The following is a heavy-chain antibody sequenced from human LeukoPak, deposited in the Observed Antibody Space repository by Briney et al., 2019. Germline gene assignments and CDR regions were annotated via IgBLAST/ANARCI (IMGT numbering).Heavy chain of an antibody. CDR3: AKSVDTAMVVPTPFDY. CDR1: GFTFDDYA. V-gene: IGHV3-9*01. CDR2: ISRNSGSI. Sequence: GGSLRLSCAASGFTFDDYAMHWVRQAPGKGLEWVSGISRNSGSIDYADSVKGRFTISRDNAKNSLYLQMNSLRAVNTALYYCAKSVDTAMVVPTPFDYWGQGTLVTVSS. J-gene: IGHJ4*02. D-gene: IGHD5-18*01.